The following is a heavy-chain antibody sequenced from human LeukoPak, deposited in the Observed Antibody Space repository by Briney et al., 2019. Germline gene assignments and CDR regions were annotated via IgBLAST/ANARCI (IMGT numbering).Heavy chain of an antibody. J-gene: IGHJ4*02. V-gene: IGHV4-39*07. CDR2: IYYSGST. D-gene: IGHD1-26*01. CDR3: ARHARELLAYNGMGY. Sequence: SETLSLTCTVSGGSISSSSYYWGWIRQPPGKGLEWIGSIYYSGSTYYNPSLKSRVTISVDTSKNQFSLKLSSVTAADTAVYYCARHARELLAYNGMGYWGQGTLVTVSS. CDR1: GGSISSSSYY.